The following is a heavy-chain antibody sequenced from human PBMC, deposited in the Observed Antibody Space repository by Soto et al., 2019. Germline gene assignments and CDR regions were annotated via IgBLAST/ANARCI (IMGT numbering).Heavy chain of an antibody. V-gene: IGHV1-46*03. Sequence: ASVKVSCKASGYTFTSYYMHWARQAPGQGLEWMGIINPSGGSTSYAQKFQGRVTMTRDTSTSTVYMELSSLRSEDTAVYYCARDTWNYYDSSGIGRAFDTWGQGAMVTV. CDR3: ARDTWNYYDSSGIGRAFDT. D-gene: IGHD3-22*01. CDR1: GYTFTSYY. J-gene: IGHJ3*02. CDR2: INPSGGST.